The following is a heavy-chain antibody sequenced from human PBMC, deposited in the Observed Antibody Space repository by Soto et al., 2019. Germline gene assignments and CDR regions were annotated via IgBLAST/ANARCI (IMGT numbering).Heavy chain of an antibody. Sequence: PSETLSLTCTVSGGSISSGDYYWSWIRQPPGKGLEWIGYIYYSGSTYYNPSHKSRVTISVDTSKNQFSLKLSSVTAADTAVYYCGRVWGYCTTGVCYTAFDIWGQGTMVTVSS. J-gene: IGHJ3*02. V-gene: IGHV4-30-4*01. D-gene: IGHD2-8*01. CDR3: GRVWGYCTTGVCYTAFDI. CDR2: IYYSGST. CDR1: GGSISSGDYY.